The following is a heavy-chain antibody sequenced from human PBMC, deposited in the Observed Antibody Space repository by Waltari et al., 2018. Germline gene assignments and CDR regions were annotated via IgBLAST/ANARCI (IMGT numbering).Heavy chain of an antibody. CDR1: GYPFFGYF. CDR2: INPKSGDP. CDR3: ARDRSRKNFDF. J-gene: IGHJ4*02. V-gene: IGHV1-2*02. Sequence: LVQSGTVEKKPGTSVKVSCEASGYPFFGYFLHWVRQAPGQALEWIGLINPKSGDPNYAQNFQGRVTMPRDTSTSTAFMEVSSLTSDDTAVYYCARDRSRKNFDFWGQGTPVIVSS.